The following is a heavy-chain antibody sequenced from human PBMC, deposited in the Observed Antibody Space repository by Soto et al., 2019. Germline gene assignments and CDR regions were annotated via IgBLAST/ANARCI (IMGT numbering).Heavy chain of an antibody. J-gene: IGHJ4*02. CDR3: ARDHYDILTGFDY. Sequence: ASVKVSCKASGYTFTGNYMHWVRQAPGQGLEWMGWINPNRGGTNYAQKFQGRVTMTRDTSISTAYMELSRLRSDDTAVYYCARDHYDILTGFDYWGQGTLVTVSS. CDR2: INPNRGGT. V-gene: IGHV1-2*02. CDR1: GYTFTGNY. D-gene: IGHD3-9*01.